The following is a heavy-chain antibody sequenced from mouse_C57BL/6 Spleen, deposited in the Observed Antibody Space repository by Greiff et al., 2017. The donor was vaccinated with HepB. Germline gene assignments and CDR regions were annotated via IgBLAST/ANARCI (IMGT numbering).Heavy chain of an antibody. Sequence: VQLQQSGPELVKPGASVKISCKASGYSFTGYYMNWVKQSPEKSLEWIGEINPSTGGTTYNQKFKAKATLTVDKSSSTAYMQLKSLTSEDSAVYYCASPLRFPYAMDYWGQGTSVTVSS. CDR1: GYSFTGYY. V-gene: IGHV1-42*01. CDR3: ASPLRFPYAMDY. J-gene: IGHJ4*01. CDR2: INPSTGGT.